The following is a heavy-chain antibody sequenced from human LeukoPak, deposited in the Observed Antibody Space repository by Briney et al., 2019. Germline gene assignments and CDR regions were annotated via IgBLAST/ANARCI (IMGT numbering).Heavy chain of an antibody. CDR2: IFTSGIISGNT. Sequence: PSETLSLTCTVSGGSTSSYYWSWIRQPPGKGLEWIGRIFTSGIISGNTNYNPSLESRVTMSVDASKNQFSLKLTSVTAADTAIYYCARDRYYYDTSRYYSASETWGQGTMVTVSS. J-gene: IGHJ3*02. CDR1: GGSTSSYY. CDR3: ARDRYYYDTSRYYSASET. D-gene: IGHD3-22*01. V-gene: IGHV4-4*07.